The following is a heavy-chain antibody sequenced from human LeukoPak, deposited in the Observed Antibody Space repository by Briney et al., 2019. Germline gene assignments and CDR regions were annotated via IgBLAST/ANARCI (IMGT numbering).Heavy chain of an antibody. D-gene: IGHD3-3*01. CDR1: GYSFYYYW. CDR3: ARVGSVTNFGVVSYYFDY. CDR2: IYPDDSDS. Sequence: GESLKISSKASGYSFYYYWIAWVRQMPGKGLEWMGIIYPDDSDSTYRPSFQGQVNISGDKSINTAYLQWSSLKASNTAIYYCARVGSVTNFGVVSYYFDYWGQGTLVTVSS. J-gene: IGHJ4*02. V-gene: IGHV5-51*01.